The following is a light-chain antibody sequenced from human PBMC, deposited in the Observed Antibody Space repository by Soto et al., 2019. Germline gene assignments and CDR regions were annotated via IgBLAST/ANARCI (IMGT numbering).Light chain of an antibody. V-gene: IGLV2-14*01. CDR2: DVS. CDR1: SSDVGAYNF. J-gene: IGLJ1*01. CDR3: SSYTSSSPPYV. Sequence: QSALTQPASVSGSPGQSITISCTGTSSDVGAYNFVSWYQQHPGTAPKLLIYDVSNRPSGVSNRFAGSKYGNTASLTISGVQAEDESDYYCSSYTSSSPPYVFGSGTKVTVL.